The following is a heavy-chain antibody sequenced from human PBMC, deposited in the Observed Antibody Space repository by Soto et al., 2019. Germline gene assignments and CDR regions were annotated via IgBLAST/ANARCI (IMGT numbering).Heavy chain of an antibody. CDR1: GFTFSDYY. J-gene: IGHJ3*02. CDR3: ARDRYCSSTSCHSHDAFDI. D-gene: IGHD2-2*02. Sequence: GGSLRLSCAASGFTFSDYYMSWIRQAPGKGLEWVSYISSSSSYTNYADSVKGRFTISRDNAKNSLYLQMNSLRAEDTAVYYCARDRYCSSTSCHSHDAFDIWGQGTMVTVSS. V-gene: IGHV3-11*06. CDR2: ISSSSSYT.